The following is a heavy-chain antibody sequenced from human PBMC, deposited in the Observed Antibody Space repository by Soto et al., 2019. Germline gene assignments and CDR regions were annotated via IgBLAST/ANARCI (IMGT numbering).Heavy chain of an antibody. Sequence: QVQLVQSGAEVKKPGASVKVSCKASGYTFTGYYMHWVRQAPGQGLEWMGWINPNSGGTNYAQKFQGWVTMTRDTSISTAYMELSKVRSDDTAVYYCARGGDIVVVPAAIGGESFDYWGQGTLVTVSS. CDR3: ARGGDIVVVPAAIGGESFDY. V-gene: IGHV1-2*04. J-gene: IGHJ4*02. CDR1: GYTFTGYY. D-gene: IGHD2-2*02. CDR2: INPNSGGT.